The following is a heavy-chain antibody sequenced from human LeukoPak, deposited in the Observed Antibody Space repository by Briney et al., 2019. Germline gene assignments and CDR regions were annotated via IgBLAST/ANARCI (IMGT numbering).Heavy chain of an antibody. J-gene: IGHJ4*02. CDR3: ARVPDYYGSSGYLYYFDY. V-gene: IGHV4-59*01. Sequence: SETLSLTCTVSGGSISSYYWSWIRQPPGKGLEWIGYIYYSGSTNYNPSLKSRVTISVDTSKNQFSLKLCSVTAADTAVYYCARVPDYYGSSGYLYYFDYWGQGTLVTVSS. CDR2: IYYSGST. D-gene: IGHD3-22*01. CDR1: GGSISSYY.